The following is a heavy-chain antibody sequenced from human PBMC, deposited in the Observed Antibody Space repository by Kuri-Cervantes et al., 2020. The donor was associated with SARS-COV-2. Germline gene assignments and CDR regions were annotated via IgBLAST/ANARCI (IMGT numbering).Heavy chain of an antibody. CDR2: IYSGGST. V-gene: IGHV3-66*01. CDR3: ARDLGEGPTGY. J-gene: IGHJ4*02. D-gene: IGHD3-16*01. Sequence: GGSLSLSCAASGFTVSSNYMSWVRQAPGKGLEWVSVIYSGGSTYYADPVKGRFTISRDNSKNTLYLQMNSLRAEDTAVYYCARDLGEGPTGYWGQGTLVTVSS. CDR1: GFTVSSNY.